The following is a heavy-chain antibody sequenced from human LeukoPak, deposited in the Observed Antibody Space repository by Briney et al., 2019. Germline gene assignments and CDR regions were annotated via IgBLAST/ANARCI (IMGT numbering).Heavy chain of an antibody. D-gene: IGHD3-22*01. CDR3: ARDLLYYDSSALGY. CDR2: ISYDGSNK. J-gene: IGHJ4*02. Sequence: PGGSLRPSCAASGFTFSSYAMHWVRQAPGKGLEWVAVISYDGSNKYYADSVKGRFTISRDNSKNTLYLQMNSLRAEDTAVYYCARDLLYYDSSALGYWGQGTLVTVSS. CDR1: GFTFSSYA. V-gene: IGHV3-30-3*01.